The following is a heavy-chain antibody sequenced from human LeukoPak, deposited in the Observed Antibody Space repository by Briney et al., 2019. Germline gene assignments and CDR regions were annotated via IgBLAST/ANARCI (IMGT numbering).Heavy chain of an antibody. Sequence: GGSLRLSCAASGFTFDNYGMHWVRQAPGKGLEWVAFIRSDGGIKYYADSVKGRFTISRDNSKNTLYLQVNSLRAEDTAVYFCAKDIPAAYFDYWGQGTLVTVSS. CDR1: GFTFDNYG. J-gene: IGHJ4*02. D-gene: IGHD2-2*02. CDR3: AKDIPAAYFDY. V-gene: IGHV3-30*02. CDR2: IRSDGGIK.